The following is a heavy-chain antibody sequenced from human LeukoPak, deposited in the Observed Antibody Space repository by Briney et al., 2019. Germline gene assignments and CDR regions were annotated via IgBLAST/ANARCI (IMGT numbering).Heavy chain of an antibody. Sequence: PSETLSLTCAVYGGSFSGYYWSWIRQPPGKGLEWIEEINHTGSTNYNPSLKSRVTISVDTSKNQFSLKLSSVTAADTAVYYCARGRGYNSFDYWGQGTLVTVSS. D-gene: IGHD2/OR15-2a*01. CDR3: ARGRGYNSFDY. J-gene: IGHJ4*02. V-gene: IGHV4-34*01. CDR2: INHTGST. CDR1: GGSFSGYY.